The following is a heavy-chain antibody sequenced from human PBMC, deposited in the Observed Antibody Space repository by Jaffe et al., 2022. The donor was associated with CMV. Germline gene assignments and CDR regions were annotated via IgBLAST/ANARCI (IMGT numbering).Heavy chain of an antibody. CDR1: GVSMSSNSYY. CDR3: ARQTERSGWSPVASFDS. J-gene: IGHJ4*02. V-gene: IGHV4-39*01. CDR2: VYYSGST. Sequence: QLQLQESGPGLVKPSETLSLTCTVSGVSMSSNSYYWGWIRQPPGKGLEWIGSVYYSGSTYYNPSLKSRVTISVDTTKNQFSMKLNSMTAADTAVYYCARQTERSGWSPVASFDSWGQGTLVTVSS. D-gene: IGHD6-19*01.